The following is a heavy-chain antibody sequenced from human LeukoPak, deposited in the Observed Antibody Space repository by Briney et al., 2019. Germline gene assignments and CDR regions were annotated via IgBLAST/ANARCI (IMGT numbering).Heavy chain of an antibody. CDR2: IWHDGSHA. CDR3: AKDNDAYGDSYFDS. Sequence: GGSLRLSCTVTGFIFRDYAMSWVSQTPGKGLEWVAVIWHDGSHAYYSDSVKGRFTISRDNAKNTVYLQMDSLRVEDTAIYYCAKDNDAYGDSYFDSWGQGTLVTVSS. J-gene: IGHJ4*02. V-gene: IGHV3-30*07. D-gene: IGHD4-17*01. CDR1: GFIFRDYA.